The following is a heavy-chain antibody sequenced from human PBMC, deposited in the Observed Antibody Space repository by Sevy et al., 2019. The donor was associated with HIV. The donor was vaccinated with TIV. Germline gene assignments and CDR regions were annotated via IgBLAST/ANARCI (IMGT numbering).Heavy chain of an antibody. CDR2: ITGSGGNI. D-gene: IGHD2-21*02. V-gene: IGHV3-23*01. J-gene: IGHJ6*02. CDR1: GFRFSDYY. CDR3: AKDQFPTDTRYDMDV. Sequence: GGSLRLSCSASGFRFSDYYMSWIRQAPGKGLEWVSTITGSGGNIYYADSVKGRFTISRDNSKNTLYLQMNSLRVEDTAVYYCAKDQFPTDTRYDMDVWGQGTTVTVSS.